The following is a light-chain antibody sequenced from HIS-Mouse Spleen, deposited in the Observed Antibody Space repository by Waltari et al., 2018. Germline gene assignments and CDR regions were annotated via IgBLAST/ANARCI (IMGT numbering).Light chain of an antibody. J-gene: IGLJ2*01. Sequence: QSALTQPASVSGSPGQSITIPCTGTSSDVGGYHYVSWYQPHPGKAPKLMIYDVSKRPSGVSNRFSGSKSGNTASLTISGLQAEDEADYYCSSYTSSSTLVFGGGTKLTVL. CDR1: SSDVGGYHY. V-gene: IGLV2-14*03. CDR2: DVS. CDR3: SSYTSSSTLV.